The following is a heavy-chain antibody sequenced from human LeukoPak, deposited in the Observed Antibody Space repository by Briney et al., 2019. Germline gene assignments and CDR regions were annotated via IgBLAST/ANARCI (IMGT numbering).Heavy chain of an antibody. V-gene: IGHV4-34*01. CDR1: GGYLSGYY. Sequence: PSEALSLTCGVHGGYLSGYYWSWIRQPPGEGLEWIGEINHSGSTNYNPSLKSRVTISVDPSKNQFSLKLSSVTTADTAVYYCARATRILRYCSGGSCPVNWFDPWGQGTLVTVSS. D-gene: IGHD2-15*01. J-gene: IGHJ5*02. CDR3: ARATRILRYCSGGSCPVNWFDP. CDR2: INHSGST.